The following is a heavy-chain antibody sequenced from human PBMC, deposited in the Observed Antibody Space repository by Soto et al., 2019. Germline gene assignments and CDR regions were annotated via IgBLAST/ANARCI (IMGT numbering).Heavy chain of an antibody. V-gene: IGHV3-30*03. CDR1: GFTVSTYG. Sequence: QVQLLESGGGVVQPGRSLRLSCAVSGFTVSTYGMHWVRQAPGKGLEWVAVISRDVGTKYYADSVKGRFTISRDNSRNTLFLEMNSLKGDDMAVYYCTGVVASGYWGQGTLVT. D-gene: IGHD2-8*01. CDR2: ISRDVGTK. CDR3: TGVVASGY. J-gene: IGHJ4*02.